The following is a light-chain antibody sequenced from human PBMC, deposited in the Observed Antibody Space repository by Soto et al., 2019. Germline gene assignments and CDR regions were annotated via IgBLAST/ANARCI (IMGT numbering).Light chain of an antibody. Sequence: DIQMTQSPSSLSASVGDRVTITCQASQDISNYLNWYQQKPGKAPKLLIFDASNVETGVPSRFSGRGSGTDFTFTIHSLQPEDAATYYCQQYEDFPLTFGGGTKVGIK. J-gene: IGKJ4*01. V-gene: IGKV1-33*01. CDR2: DAS. CDR3: QQYEDFPLT. CDR1: QDISNY.